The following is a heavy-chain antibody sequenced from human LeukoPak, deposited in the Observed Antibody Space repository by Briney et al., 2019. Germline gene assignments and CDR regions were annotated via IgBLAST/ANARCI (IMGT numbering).Heavy chain of an antibody. Sequence: PGGSLRLSCAASGFMFSDYGMHWVRQAPGKGLEWVAFIRYDGSNKYYVDSVKGRVTISRDNSKNTLYLQMNSLRAEDTAVYYCAKASGYYDSSSYSHFDYWGQGTLVTVSS. V-gene: IGHV3-30*02. J-gene: IGHJ4*02. CDR2: IRYDGSNK. CDR3: AKASGYYDSSSYSHFDY. CDR1: GFMFSDYG. D-gene: IGHD3-22*01.